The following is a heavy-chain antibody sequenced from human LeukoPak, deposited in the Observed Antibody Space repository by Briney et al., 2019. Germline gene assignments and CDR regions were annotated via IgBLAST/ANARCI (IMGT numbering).Heavy chain of an antibody. CDR1: GFTFSTSW. Sequence: PGGSLRLSCAASGFTFSTSWMSWVRQVPGKGLEWVANIKKDGSETYYVDSVKGRSTISRDNAKNSLYLQMNSLRAEDTAMYYCARGRYSGTTYYFDYWGQGTLVTVSS. J-gene: IGHJ4*02. CDR2: IKKDGSET. V-gene: IGHV3-7*03. CDR3: ARGRYSGTTYYFDY. D-gene: IGHD5-12*01.